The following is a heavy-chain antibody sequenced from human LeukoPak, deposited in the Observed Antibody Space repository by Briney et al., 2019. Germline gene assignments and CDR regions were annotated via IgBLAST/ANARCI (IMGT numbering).Heavy chain of an antibody. CDR1: GGSISSSSYY. Sequence: SETLSLTCTVSGGSISSSSYYWGWIRQSPGKGLEWIGSIYYSGSTYYNPSLKSRVTISADTSKSQVSLKLSSVTAADTAMYNCANIAIAASGSEYFQNWGQGTLVTVSS. CDR3: ANIAIAASGSEYFQN. CDR2: IYYSGST. J-gene: IGHJ1*01. D-gene: IGHD2-15*01. V-gene: IGHV4-39*01.